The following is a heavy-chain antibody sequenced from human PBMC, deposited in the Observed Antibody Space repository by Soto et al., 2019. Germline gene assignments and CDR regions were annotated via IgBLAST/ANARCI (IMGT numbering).Heavy chain of an antibody. V-gene: IGHV1-69*12. CDR1: GGTFSNYA. D-gene: IGHD6-19*01. CDR3: ASWLKEAGIGGSDYYGMDV. J-gene: IGHJ6*02. Sequence: QVQLVQSGAEVKKPGSSVKVSCKASGGTFSNYAFSWVRQAPGQGLEWLGGIMPIFGRADYAQKFRGRVTINADESTSTAHMELSSLRSEDTAVYYCASWLKEAGIGGSDYYGMDVWGQGTTVTVSS. CDR2: IMPIFGRA.